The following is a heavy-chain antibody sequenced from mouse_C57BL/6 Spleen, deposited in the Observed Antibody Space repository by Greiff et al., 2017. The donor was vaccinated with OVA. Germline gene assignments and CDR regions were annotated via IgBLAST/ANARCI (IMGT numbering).Heavy chain of an antibody. Sequence: LPLQHSVAELVKPGASVKISCKASGYAFSSYWLNWVKPWPGTGLEWIGQIYPGDGDTNYNGKFKGKATQTEDKSSSTAYMQLSSLTSEDCAVYCCEKGLNGWFAYWGKGTLVTVSA. CDR1: GYAFSSYW. V-gene: IGHV1-80*01. J-gene: IGHJ3*01. CDR2: IYPGDGDT. D-gene: IGHD1-3*01. CDR3: EKGLNGWFAY.